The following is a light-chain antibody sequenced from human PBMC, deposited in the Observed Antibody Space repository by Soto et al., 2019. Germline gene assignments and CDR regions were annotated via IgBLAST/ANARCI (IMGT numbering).Light chain of an antibody. CDR2: KAS. Sequence: DLQMTQSPSTLSASVGVRVIITCRTSQRLSGWSAWFQQKPGKAPKLLIYKASSLESAVPSRCSGSGSGTEFTLTIISLQPDDFGTYYCKQYASYRIFTFGHRNQVDVK. CDR1: QRLSGW. CDR3: KQYASYRIFT. V-gene: IGKV1-5*03. J-gene: IGKJ3*01.